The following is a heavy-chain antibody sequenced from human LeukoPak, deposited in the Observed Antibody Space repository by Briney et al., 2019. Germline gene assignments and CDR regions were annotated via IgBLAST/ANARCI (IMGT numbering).Heavy chain of an antibody. CDR1: GGSISSGSYY. Sequence: SETLSLTCTVSGGSISSGSYYWSWIRQPAGKGLEWIGRIYTSGSTNYNPSLKSRVTISVDTSKNQFSLKLSSVTAADTAVYYCARDYPSNRLAHNWFDPWGQGTLVTVSS. D-gene: IGHD6-19*01. J-gene: IGHJ5*02. CDR2: IYTSGST. V-gene: IGHV4-61*02. CDR3: ARDYPSNRLAHNWFDP.